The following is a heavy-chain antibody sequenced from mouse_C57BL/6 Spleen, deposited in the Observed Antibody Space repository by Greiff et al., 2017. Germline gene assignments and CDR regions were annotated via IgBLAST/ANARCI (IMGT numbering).Heavy chain of an antibody. V-gene: IGHV2-5*01. D-gene: IGHD1-1*01. CDR3: AKNLYYGSSYDYAMDY. CDR1: GFSLTSYG. J-gene: IGHJ4*01. CDR2: IWRGGST. Sequence: VQLQQSGPGLVQPSQSLSITCTVSGFSLTSYGVHWVRQSPGKGLEWLGVIWRGGSTDYNAAFMSRLSITKDNSKSQVFFKMNSLQADDTAIYYCAKNLYYGSSYDYAMDYWGQGTSVTVSS.